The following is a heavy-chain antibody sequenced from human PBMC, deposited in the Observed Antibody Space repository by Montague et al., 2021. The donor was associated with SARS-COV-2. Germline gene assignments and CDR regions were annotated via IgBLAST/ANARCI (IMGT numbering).Heavy chain of an antibody. Sequence: CAISGDSVGGEEVACSWEEQSSARELPRLGIRYYRSEWYSDYAPSVRGRLTVNPDASKNEFSLELNYVTPEDTAVYYCVRYSGWFYFDFWGQGTLVTASS. CDR2: RYYRSEWYS. V-gene: IGHV6-1*01. CDR1: GDSVGGEEVA. J-gene: IGHJ4*02. CDR3: VRYSGWFYFDF. D-gene: IGHD6-19*01.